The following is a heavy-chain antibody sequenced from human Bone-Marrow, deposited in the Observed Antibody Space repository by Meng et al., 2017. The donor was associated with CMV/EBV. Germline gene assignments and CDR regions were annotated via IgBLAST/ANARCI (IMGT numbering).Heavy chain of an antibody. V-gene: IGHV3-21*01. D-gene: IGHD3-9*01. CDR1: GFTFSSYS. J-gene: IGHJ4*02. CDR2: ISSSSSYI. Sequence: LTCAASGFTFSSYSMNWVRQAPGKGLEWVSSISSSSSYIYYADSVKGRFTISRDNAKNSLYLQMNSLRAEDTAVYYCARGYFDWLLKPSNYFDYWGQGTLVTFSS. CDR3: ARGYFDWLLKPSNYFDY.